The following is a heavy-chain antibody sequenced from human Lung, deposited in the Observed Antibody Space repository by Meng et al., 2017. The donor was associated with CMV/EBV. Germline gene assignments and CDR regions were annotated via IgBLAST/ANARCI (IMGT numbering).Heavy chain of an antibody. V-gene: IGHV4-34*01. CDR3: ARGFLSFVRVFDY. CDR2: INHSGST. J-gene: IGHJ4*02. Sequence: QVPLQPWGAGLFKRSETLSLTCAVYGGSFSGYYWSWIRQPPGKGLEWIGEINHSGSTNYNPSLKSRVTISVDTSKNQFSLKLSSVTAADTAVYYCARGFLSFVRVFDYWGQGTLVTVSS. CDR1: GGSFSGYY. D-gene: IGHD2/OR15-2a*01.